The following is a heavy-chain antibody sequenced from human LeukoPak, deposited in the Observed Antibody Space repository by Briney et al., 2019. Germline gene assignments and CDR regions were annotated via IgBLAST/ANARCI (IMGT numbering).Heavy chain of an antibody. CDR2: IYSGGDT. CDR1: GFTVSNNY. CDR3: ARDPPAVRTNTYA. D-gene: IGHD4/OR15-4a*01. Sequence: GGSLRLSCAAAGFTVSNNYMNWVRQAPGKGLEWVSLIYSGGDTHYADSVKGRFTISRDSSKNALYLQMNSLRAEDTAVYYCARDPPAVRTNTYAWGQGTLVTVSS. J-gene: IGHJ5*02. V-gene: IGHV3-66*01.